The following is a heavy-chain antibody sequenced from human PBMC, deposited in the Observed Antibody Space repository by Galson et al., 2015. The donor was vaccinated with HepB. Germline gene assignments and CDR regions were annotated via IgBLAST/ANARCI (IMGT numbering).Heavy chain of an antibody. D-gene: IGHD6-13*01. V-gene: IGHV1-18*01. CDR3: SIRPDIGQHLTTGP. CDR2: ISAYNGNT. J-gene: IGHJ5*02. CDR1: GDTFINYG. Sequence: SVKVSCKVSGDTFINYGFSWVRQAPGQGLEWMGWISAYNGNTNHAQKFQGRVSMTTETSTTTAYLELRSLRSDDTAVYYCSIRPDIGQHLTTGPWGQGTLVTVSS.